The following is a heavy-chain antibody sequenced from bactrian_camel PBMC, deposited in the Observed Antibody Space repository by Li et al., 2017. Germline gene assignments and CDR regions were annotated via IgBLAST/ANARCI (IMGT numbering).Heavy chain of an antibody. Sequence: VQLVESGGGLVQPGGSLRLSCAASGATYCGYDMSWFRQAPGKEREFVSRIDNDGTTTYAASVKGRFTISQDITENIVYLQMSRLKPEDTAMYYCAASVAGSCRTVVECEYWGQGTQVTVS. J-gene: IGHJ4*01. CDR2: IDNDGTT. V-gene: IGHV3S10*01. CDR3: AASVAGSCRTVVECEY. D-gene: IGHD6*01. CDR1: GATYCGYD.